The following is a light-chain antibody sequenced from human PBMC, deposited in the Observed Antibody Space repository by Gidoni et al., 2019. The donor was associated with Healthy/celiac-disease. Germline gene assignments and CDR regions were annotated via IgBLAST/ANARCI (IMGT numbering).Light chain of an antibody. Sequence: EIVLTQSPATLSLSPGERATLYCRASQSVSSYLAGYQQKPGQAPRLLIYDASNRATGIPARFSGSGSGTDFTLTISSLEPEDFAVYYCQQRSNLPLTFGGGTKVEIK. V-gene: IGKV3-11*01. CDR1: QSVSSY. CDR3: QQRSNLPLT. J-gene: IGKJ4*01. CDR2: DAS.